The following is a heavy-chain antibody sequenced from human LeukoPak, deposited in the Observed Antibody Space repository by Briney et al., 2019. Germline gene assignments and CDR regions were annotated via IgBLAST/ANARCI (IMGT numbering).Heavy chain of an antibody. D-gene: IGHD3-22*01. CDR3: ARGPLYYYDSSGYSYYY. V-gene: IGHV4-59*12. Sequence: SETLSLTCTASGGSISSYYWSWIRQPPGKGLEWIGYIYCSGSTNYNPSLKSRVTISVDTSKNQFSLKLSSVTAADTAVYYCARGPLYYYDSSGYSYYYWGQGTLVTVSS. CDR1: GGSISSYY. J-gene: IGHJ4*02. CDR2: IYCSGST.